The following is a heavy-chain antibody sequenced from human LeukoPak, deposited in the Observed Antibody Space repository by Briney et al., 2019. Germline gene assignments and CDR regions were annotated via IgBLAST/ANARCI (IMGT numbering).Heavy chain of an antibody. CDR2: ITGGGDDT. V-gene: IGHV3-23*01. D-gene: IGHD6-6*01. CDR1: GFTFSSYA. CDR3: AKGSRVSRPYYFDY. Sequence: GGSLRLSCAASGFTFSSYAMSWVRQAPGKGLEWFSAITGGGDDTYYADSVEGRFTISRDNSKNTLYLQMNSVRAEDTAVYYCAKGSRVSRPYYFDYWGQGTLVTVSS. J-gene: IGHJ4*02.